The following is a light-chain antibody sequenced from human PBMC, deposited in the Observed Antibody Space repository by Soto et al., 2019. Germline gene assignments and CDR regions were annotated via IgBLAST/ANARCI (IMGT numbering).Light chain of an antibody. CDR1: QTIRTF. Sequence: DVQFTHSPYSLAASVGDRVTITCRASQTIRTFLNWYQQKSGKAPKVLIYSTSTLQSGVPSRFSGSGSGTDFTLTINSLQPEDFATYYCQQSYNAPRTFGGGTKVDIK. CDR2: STS. J-gene: IGKJ4*01. V-gene: IGKV1-39*01. CDR3: QQSYNAPRT.